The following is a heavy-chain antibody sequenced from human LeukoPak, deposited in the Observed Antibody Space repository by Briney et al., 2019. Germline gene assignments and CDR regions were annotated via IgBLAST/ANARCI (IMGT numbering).Heavy chain of an antibody. CDR1: GFTFSDYY. CDR2: ISSSGSTI. D-gene: IGHD3-3*01. Sequence: GGSLRLSCAASGFTFSDYYMSWIRQAPGKGLEWVSYISSSGSTIYYADSVKGRFTISRDNAKNSLYLQMNSLRAEDTAVYYCAKDQRITIFGVVIMGIDYWGQGTLVTVSS. CDR3: AKDQRITIFGVVIMGIDY. V-gene: IGHV3-11*01. J-gene: IGHJ4*02.